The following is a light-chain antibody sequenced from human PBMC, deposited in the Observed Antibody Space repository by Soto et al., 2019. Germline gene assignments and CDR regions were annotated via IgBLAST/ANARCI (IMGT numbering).Light chain of an antibody. CDR3: QQLSSYPLT. CDR2: AAF. Sequence: DIQLTQSPSFVSASVGDRSTITCRTSQYITNHLAWYQQQPGQAPNLLIHAAFTLHRGVPARFSGSGSGTDFTLTISSLQPEDLATYYCQQLSSYPLTFGGGTKVEI. CDR1: QYITNH. J-gene: IGKJ4*01. V-gene: IGKV1-9*01.